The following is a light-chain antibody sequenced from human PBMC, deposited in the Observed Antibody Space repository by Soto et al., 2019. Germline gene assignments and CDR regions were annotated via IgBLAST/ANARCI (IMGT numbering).Light chain of an antibody. J-gene: IGKJ1*01. Sequence: EIVLTQSPGNLSLSPGERATLSCRASQSVSSNYLAWYQQKPGQAPRLLIYGASSRATGIPDRFSGSGSGTDFTLTISRLDPEDFAVYYCQQYGSSPTFGQGTKVDIK. CDR2: GAS. V-gene: IGKV3-20*01. CDR1: QSVSSNY. CDR3: QQYGSSPT.